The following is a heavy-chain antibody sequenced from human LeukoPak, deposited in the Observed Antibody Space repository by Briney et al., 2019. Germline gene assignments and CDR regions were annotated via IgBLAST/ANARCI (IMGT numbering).Heavy chain of an antibody. Sequence: GGSLRLSCTVSGFTVEDYAMHWVRQAPGKGLEWVSGISWNSGSIDYVESVKGRFTISRDNGENSLYLQMNRLTVEDTALYYCAKGSGRYWTFFDFWGQGTLVAVSS. CDR3: AKGSGRYWTFFDF. CDR2: ISWNSGSI. CDR1: GFTVEDYA. D-gene: IGHD1-26*01. V-gene: IGHV3-9*01. J-gene: IGHJ4*02.